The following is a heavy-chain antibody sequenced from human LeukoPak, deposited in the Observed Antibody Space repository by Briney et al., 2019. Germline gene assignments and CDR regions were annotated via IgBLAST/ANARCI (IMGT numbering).Heavy chain of an antibody. V-gene: IGHV1-2*02. D-gene: IGHD3-3*01. CDR3: ARAARYDFWTLPLYYYYYMDV. Sequence: EASVKVSCKASGYTFAAYYMYWVRQAPGQGLEWMGWIRPNSGGTNYTQKFQGRVTMTRDTSINTAYMELSRLTSDDTAVYYCARAARYDFWTLPLYYYYYMDVWGKGTTVTVSS. CDR2: IRPNSGGT. CDR1: GYTFAAYY. J-gene: IGHJ6*03.